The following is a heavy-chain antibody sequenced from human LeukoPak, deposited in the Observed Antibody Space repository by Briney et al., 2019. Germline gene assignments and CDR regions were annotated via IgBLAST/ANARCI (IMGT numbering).Heavy chain of an antibody. CDR3: ARAIPYSSSWDFDY. J-gene: IGHJ4*02. V-gene: IGHV1-18*01. D-gene: IGHD6-13*01. CDR2: ISAYNGNT. CDR1: GYTFTSYG. Sequence: SVKVSCKASGYTFTSYGISWVRQAPGQGLEWMGWISAYNGNTNYAQKLQGRVTMTTDTSTSTAYMELRSLRSDDTAVYYCARAIPYSSSWDFDYWGQGTLVTVSS.